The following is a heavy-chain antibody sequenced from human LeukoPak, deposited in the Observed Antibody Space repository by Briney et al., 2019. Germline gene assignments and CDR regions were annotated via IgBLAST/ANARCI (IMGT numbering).Heavy chain of an antibody. V-gene: IGHV3-7*01. CDR1: GFTFNRCW. CDR2: INPDGRDT. D-gene: IGHD2-21*02. J-gene: IGHJ1*01. CDR3: TSWGDTTAEYIQR. Sequence: PGGSLRLSCVVSGFTFNRCWMNWVRQAPGKGLEWVAHINPDGRDTYYVDSMKGRFTISRDNAQNSMYLQMNSLRVEDTAVYYCTSWGDTTAEYIQRWGQGTLVTVSS.